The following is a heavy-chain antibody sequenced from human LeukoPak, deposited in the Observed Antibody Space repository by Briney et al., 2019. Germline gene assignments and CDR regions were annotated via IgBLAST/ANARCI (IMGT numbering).Heavy chain of an antibody. CDR3: AKDAHSYGYDY. CDR2: ISNDGSDK. CDR1: GFTFSVYG. D-gene: IGHD5-18*01. Sequence: GGSLRLSCEASGFTFSVYGMQWVRQAPGKGLVWVAVISNDGSDKYYAESVKGRFTISRDNSKNTLSLQMNSLRVEDMALYYCAKDAHSYGYDYWGQGTLVTVSS. V-gene: IGHV3-30*18. J-gene: IGHJ4*02.